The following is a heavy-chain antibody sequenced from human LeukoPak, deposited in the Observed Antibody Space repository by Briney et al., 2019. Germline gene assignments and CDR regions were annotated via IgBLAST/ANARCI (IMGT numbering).Heavy chain of an antibody. D-gene: IGHD2-15*01. Sequence: GGSLRLSCVASGFTFSSYGMSWVRQAPGKGLEWVSAISGSGGSTYYADSMKGRFTISRDNSKNTLYLQMNSLRAEDTAVYYCAKTLGYCSGGSCYSGVIDYWGQGTLVTVSS. J-gene: IGHJ4*02. CDR3: AKTLGYCSGGSCYSGVIDY. V-gene: IGHV3-23*01. CDR1: GFTFSSYG. CDR2: ISGSGGST.